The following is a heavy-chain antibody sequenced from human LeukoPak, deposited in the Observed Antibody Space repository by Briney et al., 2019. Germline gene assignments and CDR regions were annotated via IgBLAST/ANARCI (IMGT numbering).Heavy chain of an antibody. CDR2: ISYDGSNK. CDR1: GFTFSSYA. D-gene: IGHD3-3*01. V-gene: IGHV3-30-3*01. J-gene: IGHJ4*02. CDR3: ARVSVRFLEWLLGPIDY. Sequence: PGGSLRLSCAASGFTFSSYAMHWVRQAPGKGLEWVAVISYDGSNKYYADSVKGRFTISRDNSKNTLYLQMNSLRAEDTAVYYCARVSVRFLEWLLGPIDYWGQGTLGTVSS.